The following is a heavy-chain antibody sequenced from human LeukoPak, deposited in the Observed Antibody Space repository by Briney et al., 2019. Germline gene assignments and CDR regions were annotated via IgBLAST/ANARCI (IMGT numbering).Heavy chain of an antibody. V-gene: IGHV3-30*03. CDR2: ISYDGSNK. Sequence: GGSLRLSCAASGFTFSSYGMHWVRQAPGKGLEWVAVISYDGSNKYYADSVKGRFTISRDNSKNTLYLLMNSLRAEDTAVYYCAVPKRGYSSSWFDYWGQGTLVTVSS. D-gene: IGHD6-13*01. CDR3: AVPKRGYSSSWFDY. J-gene: IGHJ4*02. CDR1: GFTFSSYG.